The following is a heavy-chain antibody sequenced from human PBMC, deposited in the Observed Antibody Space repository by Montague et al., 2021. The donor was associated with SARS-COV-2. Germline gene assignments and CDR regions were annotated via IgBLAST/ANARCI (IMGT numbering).Heavy chain of an antibody. CDR2: ISQSGNT. V-gene: IGHV4-34*01. J-gene: IGHJ6*03. CDR1: GESFSRYY. Sequence: SETLSLTCAVFGESFSRYYWSWIRQPPGKGLEWIGEISQSGNTKYNPSLQSRVSISLDTSRNQFSLKVSSVTAADTAIYYCARLGDGIVPSPILGLGPYYSFYYMDVWGKGTTVTVPS. CDR3: ARLGDGIVPSPILGLGPYYSFYYMDV. D-gene: IGHD2-2*02.